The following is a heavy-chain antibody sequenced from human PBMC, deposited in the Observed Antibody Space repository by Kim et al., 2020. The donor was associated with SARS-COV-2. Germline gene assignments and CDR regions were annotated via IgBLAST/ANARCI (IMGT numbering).Heavy chain of an antibody. J-gene: IGHJ3*02. V-gene: IGHV3-23*01. D-gene: IGHD6-19*01. CDR3: AKWGSGWGGAFDI. CDR2: ISGSGGST. Sequence: GGSLRLSCAASGFTFSSYAMSWVRQAPGKGLEWVSAISGSGGSTYYADSVKGRFTISRDTSKNTLYLQMNSLRAEDTAVYYCAKWGSGWGGAFDIWGQGTMVTVSS. CDR1: GFTFSSYA.